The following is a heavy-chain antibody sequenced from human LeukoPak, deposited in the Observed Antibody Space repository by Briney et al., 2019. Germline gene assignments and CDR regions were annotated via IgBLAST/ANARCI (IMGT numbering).Heavy chain of an antibody. Sequence: SQTLSLTCTVSGGSISSGGYYWSWIRQHPGKGLEWIGYIYYSGSTYYNPSLKSQVTISVDTSKNQFSLKLSSVTAADTAVYYWARENWNYFDYWGQGTLVTVSS. CDR3: ARENWNYFDY. CDR1: GGSISSGGYY. D-gene: IGHD1-1*01. V-gene: IGHV4-31*01. CDR2: IYYSGST. J-gene: IGHJ4*02.